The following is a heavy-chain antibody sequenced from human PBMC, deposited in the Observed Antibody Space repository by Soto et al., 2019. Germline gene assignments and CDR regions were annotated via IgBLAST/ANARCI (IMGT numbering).Heavy chain of an antibody. CDR2: ISSSSSYI. Sequence: PGGSLRLSCAASGFTFSSYSMNWVRQAPGKGLEWVSSISSSSSYIYYADSVKGRFTISRDNAKNSLYLQMNSLRAEDTAVYYCARDHIAAAGTWDYWGQGTLVTVSS. V-gene: IGHV3-21*01. CDR3: ARDHIAAAGTWDY. CDR1: GFTFSSYS. D-gene: IGHD6-13*01. J-gene: IGHJ4*02.